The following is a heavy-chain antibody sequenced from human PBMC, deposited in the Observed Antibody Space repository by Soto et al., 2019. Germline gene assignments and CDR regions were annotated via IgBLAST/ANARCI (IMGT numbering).Heavy chain of an antibody. CDR3: ARGGLPQKGYYYYGMAV. V-gene: IGHV1-69*12. CDR2: IIPIYGTA. CDR1: GGTFSSYA. Sequence: QVQLVQSGAEVKKPGSSVKVSCKASGGTFSSYAISWVRQAPGHGLEWMGGIIPIYGTANYAQKFQGRVTITADEAPSTAYMELSSLRSEDTAVYYCARGGLPQKGYYYYGMAVWGQGTTVTVSS. J-gene: IGHJ6*02. D-gene: IGHD3-16*01.